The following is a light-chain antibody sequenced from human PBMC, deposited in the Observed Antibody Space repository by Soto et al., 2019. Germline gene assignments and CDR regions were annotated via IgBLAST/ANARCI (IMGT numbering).Light chain of an antibody. CDR1: QSISSW. V-gene: IGKV1-5*03. CDR2: KAS. Sequence: DIQMTQSPSTLSASVGDRATITCRASQSISSWLAWYQQKPGKAPKLLIYKASSLESGVPSRFSGSGSGTEFTLTISSLQPDDFATYYCQQYNSYMDTFGQGTRLEIK. CDR3: QQYNSYMDT. J-gene: IGKJ5*01.